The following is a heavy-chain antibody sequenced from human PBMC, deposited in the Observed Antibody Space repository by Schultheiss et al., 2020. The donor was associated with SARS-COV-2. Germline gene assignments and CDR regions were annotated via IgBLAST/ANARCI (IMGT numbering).Heavy chain of an antibody. CDR1: GGSISSNY. D-gene: IGHD3-22*01. J-gene: IGHJ6*03. CDR3: AITTHYYDSSGYHYYMDV. CDR2: INHSGST. Sequence: SETLSLTCTVSGGSISSNYWSWIRQPPGKGLEWIGEINHSGSTNYNPSLKSRVTISVDTSKNKFSLKLSSVTAADTAVYYCAITTHYYDSSGYHYYMDVWGKGTTVTVSS. V-gene: IGHV4-59*01.